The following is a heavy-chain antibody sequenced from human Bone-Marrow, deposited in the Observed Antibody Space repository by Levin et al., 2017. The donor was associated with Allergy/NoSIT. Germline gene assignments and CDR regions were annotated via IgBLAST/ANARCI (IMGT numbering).Heavy chain of an antibody. CDR3: AREEWLAPYYYYGMDV. J-gene: IGHJ6*02. V-gene: IGHV3-30-3*01. CDR2: ISYDGSNK. D-gene: IGHD6-19*01. Sequence: GESLKISCAASGFTFSSYAMHWVRQAPGKGLEWVAVISYDGSNKYYADSVKGRFTISRDNSKNTLYLQMNSLRAEDTAVYYCAREEWLAPYYYYGMDVWGQGTTVTVSS. CDR1: GFTFSSYA.